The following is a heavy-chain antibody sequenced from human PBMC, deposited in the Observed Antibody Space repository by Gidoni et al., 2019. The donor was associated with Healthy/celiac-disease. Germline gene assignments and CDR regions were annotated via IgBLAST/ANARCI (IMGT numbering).Heavy chain of an antibody. CDR3: ARQDYGDYVQGYFDY. V-gene: IGHV4-39*01. CDR1: GGPISSSSYY. D-gene: IGHD4-17*01. Sequence: QLQLQESGPGLVKPSETLSLTCTVSGGPISSSSYYWGWLRQPPGKWLEWIGSSYYSGSTYYHPSLKSRVTISVDTSKNQFSLKLSSVTAAYTAVYYCARQDYGDYVQGYFDYWGQGTLVTVSS. CDR2: SYYSGST. J-gene: IGHJ4*02.